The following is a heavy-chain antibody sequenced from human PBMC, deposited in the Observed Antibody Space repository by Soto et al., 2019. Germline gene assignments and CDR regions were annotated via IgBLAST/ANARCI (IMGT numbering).Heavy chain of an antibody. J-gene: IGHJ4*02. CDR1: GGTFSSYA. CDR3: AXHSPITXIVXEDFDY. Sequence: QVQLVQSGAEVKKPGSSVKVSCKXSGGTFSSYAISWVRQAPGQGLEWMGGIIPIFGTANYAQKFQGRVTITADESTSTAYMELSSLRSEDTAVYYCAXHSPITXIVXEDFDYWGQGTLVTVSS. D-gene: IGHD3-22*01. CDR2: IIPIFGTA. V-gene: IGHV1-69*12.